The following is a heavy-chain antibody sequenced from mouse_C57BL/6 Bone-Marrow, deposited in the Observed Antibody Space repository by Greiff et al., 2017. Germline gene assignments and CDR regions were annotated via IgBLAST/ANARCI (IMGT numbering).Heavy chain of an antibody. V-gene: IGHV1-82*01. J-gene: IGHJ2*01. CDR3: ARPFYYYGSSYDYFDY. D-gene: IGHD1-1*01. CDR2: IYPGDGDT. Sequence: VQLKESGPELVKPGASVKISCKASGYAFSSSWMNWVKQRPGKGLEWIGRIYPGDGDTNYNGKFKGKATLTADKSSSTAYMQLSSLTSEDSAVYFCARPFYYYGSSYDYFDYWGQGTTLTVSS. CDR1: GYAFSSSW.